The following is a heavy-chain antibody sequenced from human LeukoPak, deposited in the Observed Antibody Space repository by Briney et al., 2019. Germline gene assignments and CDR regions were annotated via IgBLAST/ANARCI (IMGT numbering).Heavy chain of an antibody. J-gene: IGHJ5*02. CDR2: IYYSGST. CDR1: GGSLSSYY. V-gene: IGHV4-59*01. CDR3: ASRGSYYDSGNWFDP. D-gene: IGHD3-22*01. Sequence: SETLSLTCTVSGGSLSSYYWSWIRQPPGKGLEWIGYIYYSGSTNYNPSLKSRVTISVDTSKTQFSLKLSSVTAADTAVYYCASRGSYYDSGNWFDPWGQGPLVTVSS.